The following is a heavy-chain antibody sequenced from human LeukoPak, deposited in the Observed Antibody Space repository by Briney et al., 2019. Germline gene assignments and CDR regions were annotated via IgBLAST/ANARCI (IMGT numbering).Heavy chain of an antibody. Sequence: SGTLSLTCTVSGGSISSSSYYWGWIRQPPGKGLEWIGSIYYSGSTYYNPSLKSRVTISVDTSKNQFSLKLSSVTAADTAVYYCARHLPPIVVVPAAIGYWGQGTLVTVSS. J-gene: IGHJ4*02. D-gene: IGHD2-2*01. V-gene: IGHV4-39*01. CDR2: IYYSGST. CDR3: ARHLPPIVVVPAAIGY. CDR1: GGSISSSSYY.